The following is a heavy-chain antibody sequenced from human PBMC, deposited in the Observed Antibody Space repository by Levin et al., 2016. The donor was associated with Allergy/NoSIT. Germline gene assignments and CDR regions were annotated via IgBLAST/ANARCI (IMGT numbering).Heavy chain of an antibody. D-gene: IGHD6-19*01. J-gene: IGHJ4*02. Sequence: WVRQAPGQGLEWMGWINPNSGGTNYAQKFQGWVTMTRDTSISTAYMELSRLRSDDTAVYYCAVGGNPHLHREYSSGWYEFDYWGQGTLVTVSS. V-gene: IGHV1-2*04. CDR3: AVGGNPHLHREYSSGWYEFDY. CDR2: INPNSGGT.